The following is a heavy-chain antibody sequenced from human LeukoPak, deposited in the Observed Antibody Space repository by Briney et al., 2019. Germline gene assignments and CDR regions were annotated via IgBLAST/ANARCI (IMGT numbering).Heavy chain of an antibody. CDR3: AKDNRRHYTSGPNPDSLH. D-gene: IGHD6-19*01. Sequence: GRSLRLSCAGSGFIFNNYAMHRVRQPPGKGLEWVSGISWNSGSIDYADSVKGRFTISRDNAKNSLYLQMNSLRVEDTAFYYCAKDNRRHYTSGPNPDSLHWGQGALVTVSS. V-gene: IGHV3-9*01. J-gene: IGHJ4*02. CDR1: GFIFNNYA. CDR2: ISWNSGSI.